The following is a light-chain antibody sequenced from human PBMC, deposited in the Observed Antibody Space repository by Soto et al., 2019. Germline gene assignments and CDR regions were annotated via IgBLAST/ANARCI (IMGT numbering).Light chain of an antibody. Sequence: EIVLTQSPGTLSLSPGERATLSCRASQSVGSNYLAWYQQKPGQAPRLLIYIASGRAAGIPDRFSGSGSGTDFTLTSIRVEPEDFAVYYCHQYGTSPWTFGQGTKVEIK. CDR2: IAS. CDR3: HQYGTSPWT. V-gene: IGKV3-20*01. J-gene: IGKJ1*01. CDR1: QSVGSNY.